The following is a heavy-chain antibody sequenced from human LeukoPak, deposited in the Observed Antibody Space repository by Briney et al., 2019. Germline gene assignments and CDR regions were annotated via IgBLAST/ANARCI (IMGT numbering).Heavy chain of an antibody. CDR3: ARELNRDCSSTSCYVGYYYYGMDV. D-gene: IGHD2-2*01. CDR2: IWYDGSNK. CDR1: GFTFSSYG. Sequence: GESLRLSCAASGFTFSSYGMHWVRQAPGKGLEWVAVIWYDGSNKYYADSVKGRFTISRDNSKNTLYLQMNSLRAEDTAVYYCARELNRDCSSTSCYVGYYYYGMDVWGQGTTVTVSS. V-gene: IGHV3-33*01. J-gene: IGHJ6*02.